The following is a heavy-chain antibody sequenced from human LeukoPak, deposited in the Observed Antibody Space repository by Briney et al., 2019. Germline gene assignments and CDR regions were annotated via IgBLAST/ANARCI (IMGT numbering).Heavy chain of an antibody. CDR1: GFAFSSYW. CDR2: IKPDGSGK. D-gene: IGHD6-19*01. CDR3: SSQPAVLDLDC. J-gene: IGHJ4*02. V-gene: IGHV3-7*01. Sequence: GGSLRLSCAASGFAFSSYWMTWVRQAPGKGLEWVANIKPDGSGKNYVDSVKGRFTISRDNAKNSLYLQMKGLRVEDTAVYYCSSQPAVLDLDCWGQGALVTVSS.